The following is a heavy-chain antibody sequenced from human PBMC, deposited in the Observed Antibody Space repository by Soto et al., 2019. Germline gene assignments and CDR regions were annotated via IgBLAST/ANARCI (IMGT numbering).Heavy chain of an antibody. D-gene: IGHD6-13*01. CDR1: GYTFTGYY. CDR3: AREKVGTGIAAAGYYYYGMYV. CDR2: INPNSGGT. J-gene: IGHJ6*02. Sequence: ASVKVSCKASGYTFTGYYMHWVRQAPGQGLEWMGWINPNSGGTNYAQKFQGWVTMTRDTSISTAYMELSRLRSDDTAVYYCAREKVGTGIAAAGYYYYGMYVWGQGTTVTVSS. V-gene: IGHV1-2*04.